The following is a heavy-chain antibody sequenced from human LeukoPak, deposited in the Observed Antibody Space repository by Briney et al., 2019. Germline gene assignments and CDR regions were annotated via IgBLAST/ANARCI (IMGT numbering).Heavy chain of an antibody. V-gene: IGHV3-7*01. CDR1: GLRFTSYW. CDR3: GSQCSGGICPEN. Sequence: GGSLKLSCAASGLRFTSYWMTWVRQAPGKGLEWVGNIGQDGSVKNYADSVKGRFTISRDNAKNSVFLQMNSLRAEDTAFYYCGSQCSGGICPENWGRGTLVTVSS. CDR2: IGQDGSVK. D-gene: IGHD2-15*01. J-gene: IGHJ4*02.